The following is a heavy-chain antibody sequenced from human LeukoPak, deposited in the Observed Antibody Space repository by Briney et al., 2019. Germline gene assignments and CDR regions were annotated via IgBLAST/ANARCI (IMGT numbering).Heavy chain of an antibody. CDR2: IDGGGTNT. CDR1: GFTLKRYH. Sequence: GGSLRLSCAASGFTLKRYHMSWVRQAPGKGLDWVSSIDGGGTNTYYADSVKGWFTISRDNSKNTLYLQMNSLRAEDTAVYYCAKDSRRSSTSCPDYWGQGTLVTVSS. D-gene: IGHD2-2*01. J-gene: IGHJ4*02. V-gene: IGHV3-23*01. CDR3: AKDSRRSSTSCPDY.